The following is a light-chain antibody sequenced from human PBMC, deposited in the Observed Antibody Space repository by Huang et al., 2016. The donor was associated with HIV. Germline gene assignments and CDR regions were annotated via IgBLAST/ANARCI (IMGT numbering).Light chain of an antibody. Sequence: EVVLTQSPDTLSLYPGERATLACRASQSVSSTFFAWYQHKLGQAPRLLSYGAASRATGVPDKFSGSGSGTDFTLTISRVEPEDFAVYYCQQYGSTTKFTFGQGTRLEIK. CDR1: QSVSSTF. CDR3: QQYGSTTKFT. CDR2: GAA. J-gene: IGKJ2*01. V-gene: IGKV3-20*01.